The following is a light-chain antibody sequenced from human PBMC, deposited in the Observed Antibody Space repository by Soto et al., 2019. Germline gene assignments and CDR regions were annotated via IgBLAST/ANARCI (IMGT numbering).Light chain of an antibody. CDR2: GAS. Sequence: EIVLTQSPGTLSLSPGQRVTLSCRASESISRDYLAWYQQRLGQAPRLLIYGASSGATGIPDRFSGSGSGTDFTLTISRLEPEDFAIYYCQQYGGVPYTFGQGTKVHIK. CDR1: ESISRDY. J-gene: IGKJ2*01. V-gene: IGKV3-20*01. CDR3: QQYGGVPYT.